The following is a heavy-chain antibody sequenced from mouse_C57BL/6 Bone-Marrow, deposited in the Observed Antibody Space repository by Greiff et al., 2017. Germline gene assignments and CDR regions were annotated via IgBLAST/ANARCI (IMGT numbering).Heavy chain of an antibody. CDR2: IYPGDGDT. V-gene: IGHV1-80*01. Sequence: VKLVESGAELVKPGASVKISCKASGYAFSSYWMNWVKQRPGKGLEWIGQIYPGDGDTNYNGKFKGKATLTADKSSSTAYMQLSSLTSEDSAVYFCARSYYYAMVYWGQGTSVTVSS. CDR3: ARSYYYAMVY. CDR1: GYAFSSYW. J-gene: IGHJ4*01.